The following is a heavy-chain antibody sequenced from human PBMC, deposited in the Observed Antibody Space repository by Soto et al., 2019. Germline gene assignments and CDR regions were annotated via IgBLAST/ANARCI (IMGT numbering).Heavy chain of an antibody. CDR3: VKDSFRAGVITVTLLSY. D-gene: IGHD4-17*01. V-gene: IGHV1-46*01. J-gene: IGHJ4*02. Sequence: GASVKVSCKASGFSFSDYFMHWLRQSPGQGLEWMGIINPSGDSRNYAQKFQGRVTITRDTSTSTVYMDLSSLRAEDTAVYYCVKDSFRAGVITVTLLSYWGQGTLVTVSS. CDR2: INPSGDSR. CDR1: GFSFSDYF.